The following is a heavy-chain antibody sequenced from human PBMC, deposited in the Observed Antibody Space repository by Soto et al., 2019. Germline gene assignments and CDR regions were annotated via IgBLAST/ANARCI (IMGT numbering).Heavy chain of an antibody. CDR2: ISAYNGNT. CDR1: GYTFTSYG. V-gene: IGHV1-18*01. CDR3: ASSSIDSGDYYYSYGMDV. D-gene: IGHD4-17*01. Sequence: ASVKVSCKASGYTFTSYGISWVRQAPGQGLEWMGWISAYNGNTNYAQKLQGRVTMTTDTSTSTAYMELRSLRSDDTAVYYCASSSIDSGDYYYSYGMDVWGQGTTVTVSS. J-gene: IGHJ6*02.